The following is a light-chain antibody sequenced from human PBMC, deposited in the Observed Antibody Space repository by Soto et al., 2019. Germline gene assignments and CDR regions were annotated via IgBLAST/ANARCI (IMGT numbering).Light chain of an antibody. Sequence: DIQMTHSPSSLSASVGDSVTITCQASQDIYDYLNWYQHKPGKAPRLLIYAASNLETGVPSRFSGSGSGTDFTFTINSLQPEDIATYYCQQYDNSPMFTFGRGTKVDIK. J-gene: IGKJ2*01. CDR2: AAS. CDR3: QQYDNSPMFT. CDR1: QDIYDY. V-gene: IGKV1-33*01.